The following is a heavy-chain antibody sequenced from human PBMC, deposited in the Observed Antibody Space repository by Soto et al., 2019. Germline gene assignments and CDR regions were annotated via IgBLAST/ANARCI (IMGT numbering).Heavy chain of an antibody. V-gene: IGHV4-59*01. Sequence: QVQLQESGPGLMKPSETLSLTCTVSGGPISSYHWSWIRQTPGKGLEWIGYIHYSGSTNYNPSLRSRVTISLATSRNQFSLRLSSVTAADTAVYYCTGDRNNRVWYKYWGQGALVTVSS. D-gene: IGHD6-19*01. CDR1: GGPISSYH. J-gene: IGHJ4*02. CDR2: IHYSGST. CDR3: TGDRNNRVWYKY.